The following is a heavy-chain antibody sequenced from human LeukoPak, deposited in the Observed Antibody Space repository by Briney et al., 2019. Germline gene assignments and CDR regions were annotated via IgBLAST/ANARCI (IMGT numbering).Heavy chain of an antibody. CDR1: GGSISSYY. J-gene: IGHJ5*02. CDR2: IYYSGST. CDR3: VRTYGAGSYWDPSNWFDP. V-gene: IGHV4-59*01. Sequence: SETLSLTCTVSGGSISSYYWSWIRQPPGKGLEWIGYIYYSGSTNYNPSLKSRVTISVDTSKNQFSLKLSSVTAADTAVYYCVRTYGAGSYWDPSNWFDPWGQGTLVTVSS. D-gene: IGHD3-10*01.